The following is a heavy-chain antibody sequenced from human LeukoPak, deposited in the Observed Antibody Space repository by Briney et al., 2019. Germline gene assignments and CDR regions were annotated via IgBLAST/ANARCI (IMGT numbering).Heavy chain of an antibody. CDR1: GFTFSDYY. V-gene: IGHV3-11*04. CDR3: ARDKYSHGHNYYYMDV. Sequence: GGSLRLSCAASGFTFSDYYMSWIRQAPGKGLESVSYISSSASDIYYADSVKGRFTMSRDNAKNSLYLQMNSLRAEDTAVYYCARDKYSHGHNYYYMDVWGKGTTVTVSS. J-gene: IGHJ6*03. D-gene: IGHD5-18*01. CDR2: ISSSASDI.